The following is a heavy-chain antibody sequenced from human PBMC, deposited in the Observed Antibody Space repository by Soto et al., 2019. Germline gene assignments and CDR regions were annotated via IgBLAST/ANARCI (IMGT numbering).Heavy chain of an antibody. Sequence: EVQVVESRGDLVEPGGSLRLSCVTSGFMFSSAWMSWVRQAPGKGLEWVARIKSTKDGGARDYAAPVNGRFSISRDDSKSTVYLQMNRLRVEDTALYYCVEGWNDFWGQGTLVTVSS. J-gene: IGHJ4*02. CDR3: VEGWNDF. D-gene: IGHD1-1*01. V-gene: IGHV3-15*01. CDR2: IKSTKDGGAR. CDR1: GFMFSSAW.